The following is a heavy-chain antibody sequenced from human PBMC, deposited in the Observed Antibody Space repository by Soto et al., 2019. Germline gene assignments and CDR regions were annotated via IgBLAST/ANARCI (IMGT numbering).Heavy chain of an antibody. Sequence: GGSLRLSCAASGFTFNTYAMSCVRQAPGKGLEWVSIISGSGDTTFYADSVKGRFTISRDNSKNTLYLQMNSLRAEDTALYHGAKVSPEINWNDFDYWGQGT. D-gene: IGHD1-1*01. J-gene: IGHJ4*02. CDR2: ISGSGDTT. CDR3: AKVSPEINWNDFDY. CDR1: GFTFNTYA. V-gene: IGHV3-23*01.